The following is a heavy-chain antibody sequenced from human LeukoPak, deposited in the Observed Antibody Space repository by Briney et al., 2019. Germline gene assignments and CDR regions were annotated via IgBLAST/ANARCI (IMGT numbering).Heavy chain of an antibody. V-gene: IGHV1-18*01. CDR3: ARRSSSGWYLGGMDV. Sequence: ASVKVSCKASGYTFTSYGISWVRQAPGQGLEWMGWISAYNGNTNYAQKLQGRVTMTTDTSTSTAYMELRSLRSDDTAVYYCARRSSSGWYLGGMDVWGQGTTVTVSS. J-gene: IGHJ6*02. D-gene: IGHD6-19*01. CDR2: ISAYNGNT. CDR1: GYTFTSYG.